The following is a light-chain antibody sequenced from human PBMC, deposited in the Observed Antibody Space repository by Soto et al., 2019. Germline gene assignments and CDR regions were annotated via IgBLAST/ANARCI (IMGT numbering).Light chain of an antibody. V-gene: IGLV2-14*03. J-gene: IGLJ2*01. CDR2: DVS. Sequence: QSALTQPASVSGSPGQSITISCTGTSSDVGGYNYVSWYQQHPGKAPKLMIYDVSKRPSGVSNRFSGSKSGNTASLTISGLQAEDEADYYCSSYTSSSNPVVFGGGTKLTVL. CDR3: SSYTSSSNPVV. CDR1: SSDVGGYNY.